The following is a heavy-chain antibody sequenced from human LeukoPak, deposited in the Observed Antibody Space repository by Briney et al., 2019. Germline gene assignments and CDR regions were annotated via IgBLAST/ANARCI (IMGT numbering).Heavy chain of an antibody. CDR2: LYTSGST. V-gene: IGHV4-4*09. CDR3: ASVLLNDTSGYPYYYYYMDV. D-gene: IGHD3-22*01. J-gene: IGHJ6*03. Sequence: PSETLSLTCTVSGGSISSYYWSWIRQPPGKGLEWIGYLYTSGSTDYNPSLKSRVTISADTSKNHFSLKLSSVTAADTAVYYCASVLLNDTSGYPYYYYYMDVWGNGTPVTVSS. CDR1: GGSISSYY.